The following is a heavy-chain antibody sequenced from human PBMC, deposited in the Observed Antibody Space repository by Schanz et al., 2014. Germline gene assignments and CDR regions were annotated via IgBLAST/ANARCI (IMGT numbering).Heavy chain of an antibody. CDR2: INPANGNT. D-gene: IGHD6-13*01. J-gene: IGHJ5*02. CDR3: ARDLIAAAESWFDP. CDR1: GYSFTTYD. Sequence: QVQLVQSGAEVKKPGASVRVSCKASGYSFTTYDVNWVRQAPGQSLEWLGWINPANGNTHYSPRLNGRVSISSDTAASTVYLHFSSLKSDDTAVYYCARDLIAAAESWFDPWGQGTLVTVSS. V-gene: IGHV1-3*01.